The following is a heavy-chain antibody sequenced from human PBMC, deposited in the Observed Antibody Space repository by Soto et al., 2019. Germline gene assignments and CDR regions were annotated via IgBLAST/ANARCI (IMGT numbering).Heavy chain of an antibody. CDR2: IWYDGSNK. D-gene: IGHD3-16*01. V-gene: IGHV3-33*01. Sequence: QVQLVESGGGVVQPGRSLRLSCAASGFTFSSYGMHWVRQAPGKGLEWVAVIWYDGSNKYYADSVKGRFTISRDNSKNTLYLQMNSLRAEDTAVYYGATTQPGGYYFDYWGQGTLVTVSS. CDR3: ATTQPGGYYFDY. J-gene: IGHJ4*02. CDR1: GFTFSSYG.